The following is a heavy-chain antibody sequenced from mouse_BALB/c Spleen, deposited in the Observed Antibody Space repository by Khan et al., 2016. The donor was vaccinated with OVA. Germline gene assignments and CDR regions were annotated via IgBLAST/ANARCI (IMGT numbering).Heavy chain of an antibody. J-gene: IGHJ3*01. CDR2: IYPGDGNT. D-gene: IGHD2-14*01. CDR3: ARLGYWLAY. Sequence: QVQLQQSGAELVRPGSSVTISCKASGYAFSSYWMNWVKQRPGQGLEWIGQIYPGDGNTHYNGNFKGKATLTADKSSSTAYMQLSSLTSDDSVVYFCARLGYWLAYWGQGTLVTVSA. CDR1: GYAFSSYW. V-gene: IGHV1-80*01.